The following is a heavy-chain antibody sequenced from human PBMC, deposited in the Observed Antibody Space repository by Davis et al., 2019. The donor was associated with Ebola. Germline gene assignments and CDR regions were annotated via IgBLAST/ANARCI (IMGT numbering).Heavy chain of an antibody. CDR3: AKNFGLLDY. D-gene: IGHD3/OR15-3a*01. V-gene: IGHV3-23*01. J-gene: IGHJ4*02. Sequence: LSLTCAASGFTFSTYAMTWVRQAPGKGLEWVSAISGGAGGTHYADSVKGRFTISRDNSKNTLYLQMNSLGAEDTAVYYCAKNFGLLDYWGQGTLVTVSS. CDR1: GFTFSTYA. CDR2: ISGGAGGT.